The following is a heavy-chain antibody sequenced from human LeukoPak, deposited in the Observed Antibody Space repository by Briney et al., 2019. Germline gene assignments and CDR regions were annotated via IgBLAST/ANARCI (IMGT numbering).Heavy chain of an antibody. V-gene: IGHV1-18*01. J-gene: IGHJ6*02. Sequence: ASVKVSCKASGYTFTSYGISWVRQAPGQGLEWMGWISAYNGNTNYAQKLQGRVTMTTDTSTSTAYMELRSLRSDDTAVYYCARDRGIAARYYHYYYGMDVWGQGTTVTVSS. CDR2: ISAYNGNT. D-gene: IGHD6-6*01. CDR1: GYTFTSYG. CDR3: ARDRGIAARYYHYYYGMDV.